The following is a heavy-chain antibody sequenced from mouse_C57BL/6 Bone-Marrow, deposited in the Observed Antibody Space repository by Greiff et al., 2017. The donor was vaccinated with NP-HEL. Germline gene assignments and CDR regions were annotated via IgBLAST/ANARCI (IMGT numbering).Heavy chain of an antibody. J-gene: IGHJ4*01. Sequence: VESGGGLVKPGGSLKLSCAASGFTFSDYGMHWVRQAPEKGLEWVAYISSGSSTIYYADTLKGRFTISRDNAKNTLFLQMTSLRSEDTAMYYCARRYRGLYYYAMDYWGQGTSVTVSS. D-gene: IGHD2-12*01. V-gene: IGHV5-17*01. CDR1: GFTFSDYG. CDR2: ISSGSSTI. CDR3: ARRYRGLYYYAMDY.